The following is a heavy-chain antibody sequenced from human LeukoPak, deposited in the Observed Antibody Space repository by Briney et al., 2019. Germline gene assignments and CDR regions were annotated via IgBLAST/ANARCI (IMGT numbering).Heavy chain of an antibody. V-gene: IGHV3-30*02. Sequence: GGSLRLSCAASGFSFSGSGMHWVRQSPGKGPVWVAFIRYDESVKSYANSVKGRFTGFRDNSKNTLFLQMNNLRAEDTAVYYCARDLPGGAKAFNIWGLGTMVIVSS. J-gene: IGHJ3*02. CDR2: IRYDESVK. D-gene: IGHD3-16*01. CDR1: GFSFSGSG. CDR3: ARDLPGGAKAFNI.